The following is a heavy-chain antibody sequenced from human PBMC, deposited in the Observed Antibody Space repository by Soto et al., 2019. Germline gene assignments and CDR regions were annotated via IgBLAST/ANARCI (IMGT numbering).Heavy chain of an antibody. D-gene: IGHD3-3*01. CDR3: ASSASTLFGVVSIPPHYYSEIDV. Sequence: QVQLVQSGAEVKKPGSSVKVSCKASGGTFNRYAISWVRQAPGQGRAWMGGIIPIFGIGNDAQRFQGRVTITADESTGTAYMELSSLRSEDTGVYYCASSASTLFGVVSIPPHYYSEIDVWGQGTTVTVSS. J-gene: IGHJ6*02. V-gene: IGHV1-69*01. CDR1: GGTFNRYA. CDR2: IIPIFGIG.